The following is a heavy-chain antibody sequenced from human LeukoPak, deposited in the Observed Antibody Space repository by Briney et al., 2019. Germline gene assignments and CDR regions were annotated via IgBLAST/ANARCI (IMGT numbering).Heavy chain of an antibody. CDR1: GFTFSSYS. CDR3: ARDTSGYTFDD. V-gene: IGHV3-21*01. D-gene: IGHD5-18*01. CDR2: ISATSNYI. Sequence: GGSLRPSCAASGFTFSSYSMNWVRQAPGKGLEWVSSISATSNYIYYADPVKGRFTISRDNAKNSLYLQMNSLRAEDTAVYYCARDTSGYTFDDWGQGTLVTVSS. J-gene: IGHJ4*02.